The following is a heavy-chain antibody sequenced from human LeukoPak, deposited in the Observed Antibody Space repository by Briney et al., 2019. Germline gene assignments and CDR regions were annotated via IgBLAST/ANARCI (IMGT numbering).Heavy chain of an antibody. Sequence: GGSLRLSCAASGFTFSSYGMHWVRQAPGKGLEWVAVISYDGSNKYYADSVKGRFTISRDNSKNTLYLQMSSLRAEDTAVYYCAKEHYDFWSGYPHFDYWGQGTLVTVSS. J-gene: IGHJ4*02. CDR2: ISYDGSNK. CDR1: GFTFSSYG. V-gene: IGHV3-30*18. CDR3: AKEHYDFWSGYPHFDY. D-gene: IGHD3-3*01.